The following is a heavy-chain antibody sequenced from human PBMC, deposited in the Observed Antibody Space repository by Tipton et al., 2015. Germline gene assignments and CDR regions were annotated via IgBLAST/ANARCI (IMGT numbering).Heavy chain of an antibody. J-gene: IGHJ4*02. CDR1: GFTFRSCG. V-gene: IGHV3-33*01. CDR2: IWHDGTTK. CDR3: ARDRESHFYGVSGYHPIFDS. Sequence: SLRLSCAASGFTFRSCGMHWVRQAPGKGLEWVAVIWHDGTTKLYAESVKGRFTISRDNSKNTLYLQMDSLRAEDTAVYYCARDRESHFYGVSGYHPIFDSWGQGTLVTVSS. D-gene: IGHD3-22*01.